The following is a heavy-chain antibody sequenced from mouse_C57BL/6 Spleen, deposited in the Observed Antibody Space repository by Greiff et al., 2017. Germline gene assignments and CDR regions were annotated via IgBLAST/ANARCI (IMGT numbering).Heavy chain of an antibody. V-gene: IGHV1-47*01. CDR3: ARRYDYDGYFDV. Sequence: QVQLQQSGAELVKPGASVKMSCKASGYTFTTYPIEWMKQNPGKSLEWIGNFHPYNDDTKYNEKFKGKATLTVEKSSSTAYLELSRLTSDDSAVYYCARRYDYDGYFDVWGTGTTVTVSS. CDR1: GYTFTTYP. CDR2: FHPYNDDT. D-gene: IGHD2-4*01. J-gene: IGHJ1*03.